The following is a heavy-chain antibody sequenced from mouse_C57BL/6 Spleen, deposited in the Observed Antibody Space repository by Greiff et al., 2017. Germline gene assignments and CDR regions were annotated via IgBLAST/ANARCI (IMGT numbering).Heavy chain of an antibody. V-gene: IGHV5-16*01. D-gene: IGHD1-1*02. CDR1: GFTFSDYY. J-gene: IGHJ4*01. CDR3: AREGDGAHAMDY. Sequence: VQLKESEGGLVQPGSSMKLSCTASGFTFSDYYMAWVRQVPEKGLEWVANINYDGSSTYYLDSLKSRFIISRDNAKNILYLQMSSLKSEDTATYYCAREGDGAHAMDYWGQGTSVTVSS. CDR2: INYDGSST.